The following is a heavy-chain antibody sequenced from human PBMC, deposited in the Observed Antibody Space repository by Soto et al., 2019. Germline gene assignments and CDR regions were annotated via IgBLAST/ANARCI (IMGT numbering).Heavy chain of an antibody. J-gene: IGHJ5*02. Sequence: QLQLQESGPGLVKPSETLSLTCTVSGGSISSSSYYWGWIRQPPGKGLEWIGSIYYSGSTYYNPSLKSRVTISVDPSKNQFSLKLSSVTAADTAVYYCARHRIWFGDRGWFDPWGQVTLVTVSS. CDR2: IYYSGST. V-gene: IGHV4-39*01. CDR3: ARHRIWFGDRGWFDP. CDR1: GGSISSSSYY. D-gene: IGHD3-10*01.